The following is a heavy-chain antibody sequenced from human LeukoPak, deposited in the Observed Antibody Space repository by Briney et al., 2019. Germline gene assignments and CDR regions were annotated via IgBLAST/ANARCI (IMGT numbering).Heavy chain of an antibody. Sequence: SVKVSCKASGGTFSSYAISWVRQAPGQGLEWMGGIIPIFGTANYAQKFQGRVTITTDESTSTAYMELSSLRSEDTAVYYCAREGHYYDSSGYYPYYYYYYMDVWGKGTTVTVSS. CDR3: AREGHYYDSSGYYPYYYYYYMDV. CDR1: GGTFSSYA. V-gene: IGHV1-69*05. J-gene: IGHJ6*03. D-gene: IGHD3-22*01. CDR2: IIPIFGTA.